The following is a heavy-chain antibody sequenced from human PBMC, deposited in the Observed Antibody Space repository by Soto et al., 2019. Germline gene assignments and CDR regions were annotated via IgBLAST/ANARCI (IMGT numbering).Heavy chain of an antibody. V-gene: IGHV4-4*07. CDR1: GGSISSYY. D-gene: IGHD2-8*01. J-gene: IGHJ5*02. Sequence: SETLSLTCTVSGGSISSYYWSWIRQPAGKGLEWIGRIYYSGSTYYNPSLKSRVTISVDTSKNQFSLKLSSVTAADTAVYYCARDMGVSNWFDPWGQGTLVTVSS. CDR2: IYYSGST. CDR3: ARDMGVSNWFDP.